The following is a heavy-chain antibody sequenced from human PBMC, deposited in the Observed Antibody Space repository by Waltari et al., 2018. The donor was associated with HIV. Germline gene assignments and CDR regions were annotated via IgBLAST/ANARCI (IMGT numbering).Heavy chain of an antibody. V-gene: IGHV3-30-3*01. CDR2: ISYDVSNK. D-gene: IGHD2-2*01. CDR1: GFTFSSYA. Sequence: QVQLVESGGGVVQPGRALRLPCAASGFTFSSYARPWVSQAPGKGLDGVAFISYDVSNKYYADSVKGRFTISRDNSKNTLYLQMNSLRAEDTAVYYCARDPQYCSSTSCSYYFDYWGQGTLVTVSS. CDR3: ARDPQYCSSTSCSYYFDY. J-gene: IGHJ4*02.